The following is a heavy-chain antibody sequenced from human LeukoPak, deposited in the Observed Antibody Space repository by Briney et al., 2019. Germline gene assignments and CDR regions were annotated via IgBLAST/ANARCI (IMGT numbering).Heavy chain of an antibody. CDR1: GFTFSSYG. Sequence: GGSLRLSCAASGFTFSSYGMHWVRQAPGKRLEWVPVISYDGSNKYYADSVKGRFTISRDNSKNTLYLKMNSLRAEDTAVYYCAKDLRGQWSLDYWGQGTLVTVSS. J-gene: IGHJ4*02. CDR3: AKDLRGQWSLDY. V-gene: IGHV3-30*18. CDR2: ISYDGSNK. D-gene: IGHD6-19*01.